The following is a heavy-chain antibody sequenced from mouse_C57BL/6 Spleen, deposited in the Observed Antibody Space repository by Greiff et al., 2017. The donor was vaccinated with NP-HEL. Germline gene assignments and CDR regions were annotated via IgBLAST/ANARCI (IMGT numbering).Heavy chain of an antibody. D-gene: IGHD1-1*01. CDR3: ASRDYYGSSYNAMDY. V-gene: IGHV1-80*01. J-gene: IGHJ4*01. Sequence: VQLQQSGAELVKPGASVKISCKASGYAFSSYWMNWVKQRPGKGLEWIGQIYPGDGDTNYNGKFKGKATLTADKSSSTAYMQLSSLTSEDSAVYFCASRDYYGSSYNAMDYWGQGTSVTVSS. CDR2: IYPGDGDT. CDR1: GYAFSSYW.